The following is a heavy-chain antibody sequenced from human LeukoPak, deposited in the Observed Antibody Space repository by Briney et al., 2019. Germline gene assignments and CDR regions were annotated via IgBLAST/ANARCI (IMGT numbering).Heavy chain of an antibody. J-gene: IGHJ3*02. Sequence: SHTLSLTCAFSGDSVSSNSAAWNWTRQSPSRGRDWRGRTYYRSKWYNDTAVSVKSRVTIHPDTSKNQFSLQLNSVTPEATAVYYCARDGTMRSGPAFNIWGQGTMVTVSS. D-gene: IGHD3-3*01. CDR2: TYYRSKWYN. V-gene: IGHV6-1*01. CDR1: GDSVSSNSAA. CDR3: ARDGTMRSGPAFNI.